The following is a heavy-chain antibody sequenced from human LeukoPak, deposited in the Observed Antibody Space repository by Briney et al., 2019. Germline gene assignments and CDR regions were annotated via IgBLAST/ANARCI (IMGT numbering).Heavy chain of an antibody. J-gene: IGHJ3*02. CDR3: ARVLWGYCSSTSCSGSPNAFDI. V-gene: IGHV4-61*02. Sequence: SETLSLTCTVSGGSISSGSYYWSWIRQPAGKGLEWIGRIYTSGSTNYNPSLKSRVTISVDTSKNQFSLKLSSVTAADTATYYCARVLWGYCSSTSCSGSPNAFDIWGQGTMVTVSS. CDR1: GGSISSGSYY. CDR2: IYTSGST. D-gene: IGHD2-2*01.